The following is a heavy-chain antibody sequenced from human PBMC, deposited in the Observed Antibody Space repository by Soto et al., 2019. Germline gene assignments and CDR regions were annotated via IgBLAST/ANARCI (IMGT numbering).Heavy chain of an antibody. V-gene: IGHV2-26*01. CDR3: ARNQYYCYCNLDV. J-gene: IGHJ6*03. CDR1: GFSLSNARMG. Sequence: QVTLKESGPVLVKPTETLTLTCTVAGFSLSNARMGVSWIRQPPGKALEWLAHIFSNDEKSYSTSLKSMLTNSMHPSKSPVVPTMTNMDPGDTATYYSARNQYYCYCNLDVGVKGTTVTVSS. CDR2: IFSNDEK.